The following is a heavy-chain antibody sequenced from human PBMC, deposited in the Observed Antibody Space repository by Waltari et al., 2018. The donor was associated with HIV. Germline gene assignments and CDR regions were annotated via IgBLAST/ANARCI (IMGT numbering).Heavy chain of an antibody. CDR2: ISSSSSTI. V-gene: IGHV3-48*01. J-gene: IGHJ6*02. CDR3: AREEIVVVPAALDYYGMDV. D-gene: IGHD2-2*01. CDR1: GFTFSSYS. Sequence: EVQLVESGGGLVQPGGSLRLSCAASGFTFSSYSMNWVRQAPGKGLEWVSYISSSSSTIYYADSVKGRFTISRDNAKNSLYLQMNSLRAEDTAVYYCAREEIVVVPAALDYYGMDVWGQGTTVTVSS.